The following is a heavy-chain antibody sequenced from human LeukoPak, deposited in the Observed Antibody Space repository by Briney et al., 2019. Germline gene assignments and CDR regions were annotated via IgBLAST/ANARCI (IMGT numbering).Heavy chain of an antibody. Sequence: GESLKISCKGSGYSFTSYWIGWVRQMPGKGLEWMGVIYPGDSDTRYSPSFQGQVTISADKSISTAYLQWSSLKASDTAMYYCARRSSSQGDYYYGMDVWGQGTTVTVSS. CDR1: GYSFTSYW. CDR3: ARRSSSQGDYYYGMDV. J-gene: IGHJ6*02. D-gene: IGHD6-13*01. V-gene: IGHV5-51*01. CDR2: IYPGDSDT.